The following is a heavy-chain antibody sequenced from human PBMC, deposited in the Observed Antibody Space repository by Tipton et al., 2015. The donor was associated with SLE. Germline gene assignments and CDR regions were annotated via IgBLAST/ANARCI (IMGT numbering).Heavy chain of an antibody. D-gene: IGHD3-22*01. Sequence: TLSLTCAVSGGSISSSNWWSWVRQPPGKGLEWIGEIYHSGNTFYNPSLKSRVTISLDTSKNQFSLKLSSVTAADTAVYYCARDEYRYDGTGYHLLGHFDYWGQGTLVTVSS. CDR2: IYHSGNT. CDR3: ARDEYRYDGTGYHLLGHFDY. CDR1: GGSISSSNW. V-gene: IGHV4-4*02. J-gene: IGHJ4*02.